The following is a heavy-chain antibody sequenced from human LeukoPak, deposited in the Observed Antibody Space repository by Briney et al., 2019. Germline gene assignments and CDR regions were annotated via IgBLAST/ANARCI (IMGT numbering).Heavy chain of an antibody. V-gene: IGHV3-30*04. CDR3: ARDNGYSYGFSAFDI. CDR2: ISYDGSNK. J-gene: IGHJ3*02. Sequence: GGSLRLSCAASGFTFSSYAMSWVRQAPGKGLEWVAVISYDGSNKYYADSVKGRFTISRDNSKNTLYLQMNSLRADDTAVYYCARDNGYSYGFSAFDIWGQGTMVTVSS. D-gene: IGHD5-18*01. CDR1: GFTFSSYA.